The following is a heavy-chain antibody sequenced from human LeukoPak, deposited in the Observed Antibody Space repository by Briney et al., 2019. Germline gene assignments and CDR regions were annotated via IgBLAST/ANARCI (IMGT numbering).Heavy chain of an antibody. J-gene: IGHJ4*02. CDR2: ISGSGGSR. CDR1: GLTFSSYA. V-gene: IGHV3-23*01. CDR3: AKDHILGATTPNQLDY. Sequence: GESLRLSCAASGLTFSSYAMSWVRQAPPKGLAWVSAISGSGGSRYYADSVKGRFTISRDNSKNTLYLQMNSLRAEGTAVYCCAKDHILGATTPNQLDYWGQGTLVTVSS. D-gene: IGHD1-26*01.